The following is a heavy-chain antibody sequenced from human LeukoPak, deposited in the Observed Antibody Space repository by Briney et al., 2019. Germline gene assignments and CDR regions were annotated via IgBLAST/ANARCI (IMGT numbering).Heavy chain of an antibody. Sequence: GASVKVSCKTSGYTLSGYYMHWVRQAPGQGLEWMGWINPNSGDTNYAQKFQGRVTMTRDTSIRTAYMELSRLRSDDTAVYYCAREAVSGDSSGYYLDYWGQGTLVTVSS. D-gene: IGHD3-22*01. CDR2: INPNSGDT. CDR1: GYTLSGYY. J-gene: IGHJ4*02. CDR3: AREAVSGDSSGYYLDY. V-gene: IGHV1-2*02.